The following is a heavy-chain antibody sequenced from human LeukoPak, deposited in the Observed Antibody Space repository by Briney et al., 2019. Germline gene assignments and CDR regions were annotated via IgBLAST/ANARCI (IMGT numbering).Heavy chain of an antibody. Sequence: SVKVSCKASGGTFSSYAISWVRQAPGQGLEWMGRIIPIFGTANYAQKFQGRVTITTDESTSTAYMELSSLRSEDTAVYYCATAMVPVQDPYYYYYYYMDVWGKGTTVTVSS. D-gene: IGHD3-10*01. CDR2: IIPIFGTA. J-gene: IGHJ6*03. CDR3: ATAMVPVQDPYYYYYYYMDV. V-gene: IGHV1-69*05. CDR1: GGTFSSYA.